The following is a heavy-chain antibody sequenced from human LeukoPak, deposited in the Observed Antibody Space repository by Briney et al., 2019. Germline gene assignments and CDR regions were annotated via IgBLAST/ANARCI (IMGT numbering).Heavy chain of an antibody. D-gene: IGHD3-16*02. CDR1: GGSFSGYY. CDR2: INHSGST. CDR3: ARYYDYVWRSYRYFDY. V-gene: IGHV4-34*01. J-gene: IGHJ4*02. Sequence: PSETLSLTCAVYGGSFSGYYWSWIRQPPGKGLEWIGEINHSGSTNYNPSLKSRVTISVDTSKNQFSLKLSSVTAADTAVYYCARYYDYVWRSYRYFDYWGQGTLVTVSS.